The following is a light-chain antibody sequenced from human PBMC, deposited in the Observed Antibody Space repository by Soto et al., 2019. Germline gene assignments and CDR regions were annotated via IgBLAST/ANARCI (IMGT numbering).Light chain of an antibody. V-gene: IGLV2-8*01. CDR3: SSYAGSNNPI. CDR2: EVS. CDR1: SSDVGGYNY. J-gene: IGLJ2*01. Sequence: QSALTQPPSASGSPGQSVTISCTGSSSDVGGYNYVSWYQQHPGKAPKLMIYEVSKRPSGVPDRFSGSKSGNTASLTVSGLQAEDDADYYCSSYAGSNNPIFGGGTKVTVL.